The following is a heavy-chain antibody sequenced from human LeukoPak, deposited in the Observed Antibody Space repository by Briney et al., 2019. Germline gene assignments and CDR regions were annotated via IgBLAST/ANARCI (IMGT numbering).Heavy chain of an antibody. CDR1: GFTFSSYE. CDR2: ISSSCSTI. J-gene: IGHJ4*02. CDR3: AKDPQYYYGSGGPPVFDY. D-gene: IGHD3-10*01. Sequence: GGSLRLSCAASGFTFSSYEMNWVRQAPGKGLEWVSYISSSCSTIYYADSVKGRFTISRDDAENSLYLQMNSLRAEDTAVYYCAKDPQYYYGSGGPPVFDYWGQGTLVTVSS. V-gene: IGHV3-48*03.